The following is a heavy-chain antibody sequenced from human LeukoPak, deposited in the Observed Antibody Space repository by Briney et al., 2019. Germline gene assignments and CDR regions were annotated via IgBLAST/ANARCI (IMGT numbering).Heavy chain of an antibody. CDR1: GGSISSSSYY. J-gene: IGHJ5*02. CDR2: IYYSGST. CDR3: VRARVAAAGTGWFDP. Sequence: PSETLSLTCTVSGGSISSSSYYWGWIRQPPGKGLEWIGSIYYSGSTYYNPSLKSRVTISVDTSKNQFSLKLSSVTAADTAVYYCVRARVAAAGTGWFDPWGQGTLVTVSS. D-gene: IGHD6-13*01. V-gene: IGHV4-39*07.